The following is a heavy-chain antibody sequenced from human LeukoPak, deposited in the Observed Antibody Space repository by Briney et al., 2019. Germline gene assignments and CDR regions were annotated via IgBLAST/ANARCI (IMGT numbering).Heavy chain of an antibody. Sequence: GGSLRLSCAASGVIFIDYDMHWVRQVIGKGLEWVSAIGIRGDTHYSGSVKGRFTISRENAESSLHLQMNSLRAEDTAVYYCARGGIQVSGIDEFDYWGQGTLVTVSS. V-gene: IGHV3-13*01. CDR1: GVIFIDYD. CDR2: IGIRGDT. J-gene: IGHJ4*02. CDR3: ARGGIQVSGIDEFDY. D-gene: IGHD6-19*01.